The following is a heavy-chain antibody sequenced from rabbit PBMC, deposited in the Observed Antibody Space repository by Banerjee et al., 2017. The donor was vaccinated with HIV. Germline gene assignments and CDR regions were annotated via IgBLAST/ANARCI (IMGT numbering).Heavy chain of an antibody. V-gene: IGHV1S45*01. CDR3: ARDRDGDAGYGSLAL. D-gene: IGHD7-1*01. CDR2: IDAGYRAKT. Sequence: QEQLEESGGDLVKPEGSLTLTCTASGFSFSSSYWICWVRQAPGKGLEWIACIDAGYRAKTYYAGWAKGRFTVSKTSSTTVTLQMTSLTAADTATYFCARDRDGDAGYGSLALWGQGTLVTVS. J-gene: IGHJ4*01. CDR1: GFSFSSSYW.